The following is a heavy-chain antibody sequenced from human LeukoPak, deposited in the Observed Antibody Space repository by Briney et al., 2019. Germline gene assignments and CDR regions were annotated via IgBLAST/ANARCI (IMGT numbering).Heavy chain of an antibody. CDR3: ARAAPEYYFDY. CDR2: IYYSGST. V-gene: IGHV4-39*07. CDR1: GGSISSSSYS. J-gene: IGHJ4*02. Sequence: SETLSLTCTVSGGSISSSSYSWGWIRQPPGKGLEWIGNIYYSGSTYYNPSLKSRVTISVDTSKNQFSLKLSSVTAADTAVYYCARAAPEYYFDYWGQGTLVTVSS.